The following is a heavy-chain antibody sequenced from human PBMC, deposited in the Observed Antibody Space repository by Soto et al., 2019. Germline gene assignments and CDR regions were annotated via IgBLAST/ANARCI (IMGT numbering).Heavy chain of an antibody. Sequence: GGSLRLSCAASGFTVSNNYMSWLRQAPGKGLEWVAMIYSSGSTYYADSVKGRFTISRDNSKNTLYLQMNSLTAEDTAVYYCVTSGYYYDSSGYYSSYFDYWGQGTLVTVSS. J-gene: IGHJ4*02. CDR3: VTSGYYYDSSGYYSSYFDY. CDR2: IYSSGST. D-gene: IGHD3-22*01. V-gene: IGHV3-66*01. CDR1: GFTVSNNY.